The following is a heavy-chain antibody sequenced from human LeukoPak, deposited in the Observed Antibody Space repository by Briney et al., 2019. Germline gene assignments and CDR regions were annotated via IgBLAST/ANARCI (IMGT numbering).Heavy chain of an antibody. CDR1: GYSFTSYD. V-gene: IGHV1-18*01. J-gene: IGHJ3*02. CDR3: ARGFIPSPYPSAFDI. CDR2: SSAYNGNT. Sequence: ASVKVSCKASGYSFTSYDINWVRQAPGQWLEWMGWSSAYNGNTNYAQKLQGRVTMTTDTSTSTAYMELRSLRSDDTAVYYCARGFIPSPYPSAFDIWGQGTMVTVSS. D-gene: IGHD2-21*01.